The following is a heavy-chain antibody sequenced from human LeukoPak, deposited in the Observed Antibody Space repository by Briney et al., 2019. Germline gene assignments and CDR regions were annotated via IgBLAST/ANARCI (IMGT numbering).Heavy chain of an antibody. CDR1: GFTFDDYA. D-gene: IGHD3-16*02. J-gene: IGHJ4*02. Sequence: GGSLRLSCAASGFTFDDYAMHWVRQAPGKGLEWVSGISWNSGSIGYADSVKGRFTISRDNAKNSLYLQMNSLRAEDTALYYRAKDVMITFGGVILDYWGQGTLVTVSS. CDR3: AKDVMITFGGVILDY. V-gene: IGHV3-9*01. CDR2: ISWNSGSI.